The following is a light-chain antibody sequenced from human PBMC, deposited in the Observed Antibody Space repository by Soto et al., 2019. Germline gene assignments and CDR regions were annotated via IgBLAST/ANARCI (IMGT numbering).Light chain of an antibody. Sequence: QSVLTQPPSTSGTPGQRVTISCSGSSSKIETNSVDWFQQLPGTAPNLLIFLYSQRPSGVPVRFSGSKSGTSASLAISGLQSGDEAAYFCAAWDDKLHAYVFGTGTKVTVL. CDR1: SSKIETNS. CDR3: AAWDDKLHAYV. CDR2: LYS. V-gene: IGLV1-44*01. J-gene: IGLJ1*01.